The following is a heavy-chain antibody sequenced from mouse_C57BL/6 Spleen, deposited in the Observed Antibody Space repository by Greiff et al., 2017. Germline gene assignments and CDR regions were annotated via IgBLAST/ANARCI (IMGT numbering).Heavy chain of an antibody. D-gene: IGHD1-1*01. CDR2: FYPDNDDT. J-gene: IGHJ3*01. CDR3: ASKRFFGSAWFAY. V-gene: IGHV1-47*01. Sequence: VQLQQSGAELVKPGASVKMSCKASGYTFTTYPIEWMKQNHGKSLEWIGNFYPDNDDTKYNEKFKGKATLTVETSSSTVYLELSRLTSDDSAVYDCASKRFFGSAWFAYGGQGTLVTVYA. CDR1: GYTFTTYP.